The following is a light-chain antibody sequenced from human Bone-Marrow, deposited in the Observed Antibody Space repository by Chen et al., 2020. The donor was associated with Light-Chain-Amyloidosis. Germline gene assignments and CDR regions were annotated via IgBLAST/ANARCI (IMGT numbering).Light chain of an antibody. J-gene: IGLJ2*01. CDR3: QSADSSGTYEVI. Sequence: SYELTQPPSVSVSPGQTARIPCSGDDLPTKYAYWYQQKPGQAPVLGIHRDTERPSGISERFSGSSSGTTATWTISGVQAEDGADYHCQSADSSGTYEVIFGGGTKLTGL. CDR2: RDT. CDR1: DLPTKY. V-gene: IGLV3-25*03.